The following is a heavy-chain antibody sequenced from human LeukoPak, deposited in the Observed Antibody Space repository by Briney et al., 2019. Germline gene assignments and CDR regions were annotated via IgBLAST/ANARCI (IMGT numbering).Heavy chain of an antibody. CDR2: INHSGST. Sequence: PSETLSLTCAVYGGSFSGYYWSWIRQPPGKGLEWIGEINHSGSTNYNPSLKSRVTISVDTSKNQFSLKLSSVTAADTAVYYCARVQVNCSSTSCYLIDYWGQGTLVTVST. CDR3: ARVQVNCSSTSCYLIDY. D-gene: IGHD2-2*01. V-gene: IGHV4-34*01. CDR1: GGSFSGYY. J-gene: IGHJ4*02.